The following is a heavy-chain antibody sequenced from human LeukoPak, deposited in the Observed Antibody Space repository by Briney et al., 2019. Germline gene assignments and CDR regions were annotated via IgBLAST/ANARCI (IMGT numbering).Heavy chain of an antibody. J-gene: IGHJ4*02. CDR3: ARGGIQVSGIDEFDY. V-gene: IGHV3-11*04. D-gene: IGHD6-19*01. CDR1: GLTFSDYF. Sequence: PGGSLRLSCAASGLTFSDYFMGWIRQAPGKGLEWVAHISTTSIIVDYADSVKGRFTISRENAESSLYLQMNSLRAEDTAVYYCARGGIQVSGIDEFDYWGQGTLVTVSS. CDR2: ISTTSIIV.